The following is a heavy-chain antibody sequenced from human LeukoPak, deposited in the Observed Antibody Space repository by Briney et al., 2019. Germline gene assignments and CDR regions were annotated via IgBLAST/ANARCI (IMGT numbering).Heavy chain of an antibody. Sequence: PSETLSLTCTVSGGPISSGSYYWSWIRQPAGNGLEWIGYIYYSGSTNYNPSLKSRVTISVDTSKNQFSLKLSSVTAADTAVYYCARFGYSSYYMDVWGKGTTVTVSS. CDR2: IYYSGST. V-gene: IGHV4-61*10. CDR3: ARFGYSSYYMDV. J-gene: IGHJ6*03. CDR1: GGPISSGSYY. D-gene: IGHD6-13*01.